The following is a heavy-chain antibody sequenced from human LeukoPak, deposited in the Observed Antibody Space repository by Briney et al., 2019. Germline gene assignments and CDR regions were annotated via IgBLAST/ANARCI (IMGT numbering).Heavy chain of an antibody. J-gene: IGHJ4*02. Sequence: ASVKVSCKASGGTFSSYAISWVRQAPGQGLEWMGGIIPIFGTANYAQKFQGRVTMTEDTSTDTAYMELSSLRSEDTAVYYCAEGGSSGYYHYWGQGTLVTVSS. CDR1: GGTFSSYA. CDR3: AEGGSSGYYHY. CDR2: IIPIFGTA. D-gene: IGHD3-22*01. V-gene: IGHV1-69*06.